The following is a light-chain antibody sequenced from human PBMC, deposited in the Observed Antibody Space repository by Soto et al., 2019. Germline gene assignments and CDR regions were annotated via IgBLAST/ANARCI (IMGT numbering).Light chain of an antibody. Sequence: ESVLTQSPGTLSLSPGDRATLCCRASQSVTNSYFAWYQQKPGQAPRLLIYGISSRATGIPDRFSGSGSGTDFTLTISRLEPEDFVVYYCQQYSSLPHTFGQGTKLEVK. CDR1: QSVTNSY. CDR2: GIS. CDR3: QQYSSLPHT. V-gene: IGKV3-20*01. J-gene: IGKJ2*01.